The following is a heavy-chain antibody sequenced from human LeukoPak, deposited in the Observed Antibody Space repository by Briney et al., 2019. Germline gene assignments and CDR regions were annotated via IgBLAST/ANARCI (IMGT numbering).Heavy chain of an antibody. CDR1: GFTFSSRG. CDR2: IWYDGSNK. J-gene: IGHJ4*02. V-gene: IGHV3-33*01. Sequence: PGRSLRLSCVASGFTFSSRGMHWVRQAPGKGLEWVAVIWYDGSNKYYADSVKGRFTISRDNSKNTLYLEMSSPRAEDTAVYYCTSFEYWGQGTLVTVSS. CDR3: TSFEY.